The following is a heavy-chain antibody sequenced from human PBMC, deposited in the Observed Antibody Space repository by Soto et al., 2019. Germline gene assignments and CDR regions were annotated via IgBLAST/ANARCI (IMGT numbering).Heavy chain of an antibody. V-gene: IGHV1-3*01. CDR3: ARSPGIAVADY. CDR1: GYTFTSYA. Sequence: ASVKVSCKASGYTFTSYAMHWVRQAPGQRLEWMGWINAGNGNTKYSQKFQGRVTITRDTSASTAYMELSSLRSEDTALYYCARSPGIAVADYWGQGTLVTVSS. J-gene: IGHJ4*02. D-gene: IGHD6-19*01. CDR2: INAGNGNT.